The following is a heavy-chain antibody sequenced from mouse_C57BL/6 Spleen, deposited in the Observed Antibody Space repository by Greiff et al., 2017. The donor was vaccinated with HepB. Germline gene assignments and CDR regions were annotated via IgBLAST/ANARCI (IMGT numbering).Heavy chain of an antibody. J-gene: IGHJ1*03. CDR3: ARRNWDPRYFDV. CDR1: GYAFTNYL. V-gene: IGHV1-54*01. Sequence: VQGVESGAELVRPGTSVKVSCKASGYAFTNYLIEWVKQRPGQGLEWIGVINPGSGGTNYNEKFKGKATLTADKSSSTAYMQLSSLTSEDSAVYFCARRNWDPRYFDVWGTGTTVTVSS. D-gene: IGHD4-1*01. CDR2: INPGSGGT.